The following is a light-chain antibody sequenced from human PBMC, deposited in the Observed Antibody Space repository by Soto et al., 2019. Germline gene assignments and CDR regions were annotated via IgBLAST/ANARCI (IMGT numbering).Light chain of an antibody. V-gene: IGKV3-15*01. CDR2: AAS. J-gene: IGKJ1*01. CDR3: QQYNNWPV. Sequence: EIGMTQSPSTLSVSPGERATLSCRASQSVSSNLAWYQQKPGQAPRLLIYAASTRATGIPARFSGSGSGTEFTLTISSLQSEDFAVYYCQQYNNWPVFGQGTKVDIK. CDR1: QSVSSN.